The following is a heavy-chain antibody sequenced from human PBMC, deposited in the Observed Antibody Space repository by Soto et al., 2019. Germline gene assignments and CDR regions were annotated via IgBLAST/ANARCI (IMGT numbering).Heavy chain of an antibody. Sequence: EVQLVESGGGLVQPGGSLRLSCAASGFTFTNYWMHWVRQAPGKGLVWVSRINNDGSGTSYADSVKGRFTISRDNAKNTLYLQMNRLGVEDTAVYYCGSVFEYWGKGTLVTVSS. V-gene: IGHV3-74*01. J-gene: IGHJ4*02. CDR2: INNDGSGT. CDR1: GFTFTNYW. CDR3: GSVFEY.